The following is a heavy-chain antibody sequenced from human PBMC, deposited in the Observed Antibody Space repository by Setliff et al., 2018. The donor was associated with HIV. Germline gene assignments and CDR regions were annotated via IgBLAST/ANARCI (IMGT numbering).Heavy chain of an antibody. CDR3: ARVPPPSGMDV. CDR1: GGSIGSSSYY. V-gene: IGHV4-39*07. CDR2: IYYSGSA. D-gene: IGHD1-1*01. J-gene: IGHJ6*04. Sequence: SETLSLTCTVSGGSIGSSSYYWGWIRQPPGKGLEWIGSIYYSGSAYYNPSLKSRITISVDTSKNQFSLKLSSVTAADTAVYYCARVPPPSGMDVWGKGTSVTVSS.